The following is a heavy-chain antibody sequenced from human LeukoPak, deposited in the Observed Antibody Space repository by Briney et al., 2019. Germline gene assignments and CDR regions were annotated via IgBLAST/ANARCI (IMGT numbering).Heavy chain of an antibody. D-gene: IGHD6-19*01. Sequence: SQTLSLTCTVSGGSISSGSYYWSWIRQPAGKGLEWIGRIYTSGSTNYNPSLKSRVTISVDTSKNQFSLKLSSVTAADTAVYYCARDVPRTRRDVAVAGTWGYYYYMDVWGKGTTVTVSS. CDR2: IYTSGST. J-gene: IGHJ6*03. V-gene: IGHV4-61*02. CDR1: GGSISSGSYY. CDR3: ARDVPRTRRDVAVAGTWGYYYYMDV.